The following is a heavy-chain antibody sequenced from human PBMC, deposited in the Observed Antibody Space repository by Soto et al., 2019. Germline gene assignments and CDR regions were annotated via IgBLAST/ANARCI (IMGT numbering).Heavy chain of an antibody. Sequence: SETLSLTCTVSGGSFSGYDWSWIRQPPGKGLEWIGEINHSGSTNYNPSLKSRVTISVDTSKNQFSLKLSSVTAADTAVYYCARAETNDYVWESSYLSFDYWGQGTLVTVSS. CDR2: INHSGST. D-gene: IGHD3-16*01. CDR1: GGSFSGYD. J-gene: IGHJ4*02. V-gene: IGHV4-34*01. CDR3: ARAETNDYVWESSYLSFDY.